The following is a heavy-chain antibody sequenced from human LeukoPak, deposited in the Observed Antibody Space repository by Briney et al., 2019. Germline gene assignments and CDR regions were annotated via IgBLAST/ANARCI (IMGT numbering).Heavy chain of an antibody. D-gene: IGHD3-9*01. V-gene: IGHV3-33*01. CDR3: ARGPFYDILTGYSY. CDR2: IWYDGSNK. J-gene: IGHJ4*02. Sequence: GGSLRLSCAASGFTFSSYGMPWVRQAPGKGLEWVAVIWYDGSNKYYADSVKGRFTISRDNSKNTLYLQMNSLRAEDTAVYYCARGPFYDILTGYSYWGQGTLVTVSS. CDR1: GFTFSSYG.